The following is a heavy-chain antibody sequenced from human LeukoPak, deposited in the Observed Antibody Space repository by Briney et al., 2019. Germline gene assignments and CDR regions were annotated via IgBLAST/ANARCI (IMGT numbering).Heavy chain of an antibody. J-gene: IGHJ6*02. D-gene: IGHD6-13*01. CDR2: IYYSGST. CDR1: GGSISSYY. CDR3: ARSYSSSWYNYYYGMDV. V-gene: IGHV4-59*01. Sequence: SETLSLTCTVYGGSISSYYWSWIRQPPGKGLEWIGYIYYSGSTNYNPSLKSRVTISVDTSKNQFSLKLSSVTAADTAVYYCARSYSSSWYNYYYGMDVWGQGTTVTVSS.